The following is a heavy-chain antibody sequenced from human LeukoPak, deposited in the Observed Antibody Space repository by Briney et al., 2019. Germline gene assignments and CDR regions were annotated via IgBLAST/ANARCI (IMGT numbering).Heavy chain of an antibody. CDR1: GGSISTYY. D-gene: IGHD1-26*01. CDR2: THYSGTA. V-gene: IGHV4-59*01. J-gene: IGHJ4*02. Sequence: PSETLSLTCSVSGGSISTYYWSWIRQPPGSGLEWIGYTHYSGTAKYNPSLESRVTMSVDTSKNEFSLRLTSVTAADTAVYYCARYGADEFRSAFHCWGQGILVTVAS. CDR3: ARYGADEFRSAFHC.